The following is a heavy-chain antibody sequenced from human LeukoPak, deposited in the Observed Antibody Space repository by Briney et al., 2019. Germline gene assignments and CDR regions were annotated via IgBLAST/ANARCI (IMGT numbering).Heavy chain of an antibody. CDR1: GFTFTSSA. V-gene: IGHV1-58*02. CDR2: IVVGSGYR. Sequence: SVKVSCKASGFTFTSSAMQWVRQARGQRLEWIGWIVVGSGYRNYAQKFQERVTITRDMSTSTAYMELSSLRSEDTAVYYCAAVRYCSGGSCYNAFDIWGQGTMVTVSS. D-gene: IGHD2-15*01. J-gene: IGHJ3*02. CDR3: AAVRYCSGGSCYNAFDI.